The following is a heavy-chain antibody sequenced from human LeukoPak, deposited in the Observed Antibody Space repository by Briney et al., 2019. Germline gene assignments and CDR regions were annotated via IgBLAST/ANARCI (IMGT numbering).Heavy chain of an antibody. CDR1: GGSISSGSYY. D-gene: IGHD3-3*01. J-gene: IGHJ6*02. CDR3: ARLRYDFWSDSYYYYYGMDV. CDR2: IDYSGST. V-gene: IGHV4-31*03. Sequence: SETLSLTCTVSGGSISSGSYYWSWIRQHPGKGLEWIGYIDYSGSTYYNPSLKSRVTISVDTSENQFSLKLSSVTAADTAVYYCARLRYDFWSDSYYYYYGMDVWGQGTTVTVSS.